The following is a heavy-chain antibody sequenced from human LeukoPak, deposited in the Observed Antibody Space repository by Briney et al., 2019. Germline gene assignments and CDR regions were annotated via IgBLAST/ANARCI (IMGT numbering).Heavy chain of an antibody. CDR1: GGSFSGYY. J-gene: IGHJ5*02. V-gene: IGHV4-34*01. CDR3: ARESKRYLLLYLSGWFDP. CDR2: INHSGST. D-gene: IGHD2-2*02. Sequence: SETLSLTCAVYGGSFSGYYWSWIRQPPGKGLEWIGEINHSGSTNYNPSLKSRVTISVDTSKNQFSLKLSSVTAADTAVYYCARESKRYLLLYLSGWFDPWGQGTLVTVSS.